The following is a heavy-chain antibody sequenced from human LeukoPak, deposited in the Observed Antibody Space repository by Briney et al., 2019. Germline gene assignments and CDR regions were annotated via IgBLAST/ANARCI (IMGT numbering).Heavy chain of an antibody. CDR1: GGTFSSYA. J-gene: IGHJ4*02. Sequence: ASVKVSCKASGGTFSSYAISWVRQAPGQGLEWMGGIIPIFGTANYAQKFQGRVTITADESTSTAYMELSSLRSEDTAVYYCARDGSRFGELSCPFDYWGQGTLVTVSS. CDR3: ARDGSRFGELSCPFDY. D-gene: IGHD3-10*01. CDR2: IIPIFGTA. V-gene: IGHV1-69*13.